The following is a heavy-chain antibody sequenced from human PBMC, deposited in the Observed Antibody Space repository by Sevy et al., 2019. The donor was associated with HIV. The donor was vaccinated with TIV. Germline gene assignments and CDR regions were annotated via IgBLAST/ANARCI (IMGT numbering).Heavy chain of an antibody. Sequence: SETLSLTCAVSGYSITSGFLLGWIRQPPGKVLGWIGSVYHSGTAYNNPSVNSRLIVSVDTSKNQFSLKLNSVTAADTAVYYCARHSHGSGTYYVPFDSWGQGTLVTVSS. J-gene: IGHJ4*02. D-gene: IGHD3-10*01. CDR1: GYSITSGFL. V-gene: IGHV4-38-2*01. CDR3: ARHSHGSGTYYVPFDS. CDR2: VYHSGTA.